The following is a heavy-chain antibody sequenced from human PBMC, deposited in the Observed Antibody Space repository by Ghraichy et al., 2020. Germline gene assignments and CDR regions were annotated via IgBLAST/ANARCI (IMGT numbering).Heavy chain of an antibody. V-gene: IGHV3-48*01. Sequence: LSLTCAASGFTFSSYSMNWVRQAPGKGLEWVSYISSSSSTTYYADSVKGRFTISRDNAKNSLYLQMNSLRAEDTAVYYCARDLVFYDSSGYYEGYWGQGTLVTVSS. CDR1: GFTFSSYS. J-gene: IGHJ4*02. CDR2: ISSSSSTT. D-gene: IGHD3-22*01. CDR3: ARDLVFYDSSGYYEGY.